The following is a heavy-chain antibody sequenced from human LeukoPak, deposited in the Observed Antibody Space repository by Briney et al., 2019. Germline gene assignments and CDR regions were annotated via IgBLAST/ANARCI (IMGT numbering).Heavy chain of an antibody. D-gene: IGHD3-22*01. J-gene: IGHJ4*02. V-gene: IGHV3-53*01. CDR3: ARGDDSGYCDYFDY. Sequence: GGSLRLSCAASGFTVDSNYLSWVRQAPGKGLEWVSTIYTGGNTYYAASVKGRFTISRDFSKNTVFLHMNSLRAEDTAMYYCARGDDSGYCDYFDYWGQGALVTVSS. CDR2: IYTGGNT. CDR1: GFTVDSNY.